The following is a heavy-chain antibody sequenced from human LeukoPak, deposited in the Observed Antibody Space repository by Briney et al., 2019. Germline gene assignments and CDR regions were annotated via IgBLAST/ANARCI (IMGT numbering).Heavy chain of an antibody. D-gene: IGHD3-10*01. J-gene: IGHJ6*02. Sequence: GGSLRLSCAASGFTFDDYGMSWVRQAPGKGLEWVSGINWNGGSTGYADSVKGRFTISRGNAKNSLYLQMNSLRAEDTALYHCARAMVNYYYYGMDVWGQGTTVTVSS. CDR3: ARAMVNYYYYGMDV. V-gene: IGHV3-20*01. CDR1: GFTFDDYG. CDR2: INWNGGST.